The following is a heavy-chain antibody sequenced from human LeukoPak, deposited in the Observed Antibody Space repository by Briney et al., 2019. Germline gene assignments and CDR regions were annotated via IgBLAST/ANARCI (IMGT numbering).Heavy chain of an antibody. V-gene: IGHV3-7*04. Sequence: PGGSLRLSCAASGFTFSSYWMSWVRQAPGKGLEWVANIKQDGSEKNYVDSVKGRFTISSDNAKNSLYLQMNSLRGEDTAVYYCARGRSTGYYFDYWGQGTLVTVSS. J-gene: IGHJ4*02. CDR3: ARGRSTGYYFDY. CDR2: IKQDGSEK. D-gene: IGHD3-9*01. CDR1: GFTFSSYW.